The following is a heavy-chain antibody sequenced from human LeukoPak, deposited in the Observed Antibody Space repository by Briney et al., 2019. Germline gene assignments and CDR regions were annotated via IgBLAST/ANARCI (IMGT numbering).Heavy chain of an antibody. CDR1: GYTFTSYY. Sequence: ASVKVSCKASGYTFTSYYMHWVRQAPGQGLEWMGIINLSGGSTSYAQKFRGRVTMTRDTSTSTVYMELSSLRSEDTAVYYCARVGSGGSSWYAPFDYWGQGTLVTASS. V-gene: IGHV1-46*01. D-gene: IGHD6-13*01. CDR2: INLSGGST. J-gene: IGHJ4*02. CDR3: ARVGSGGSSWYAPFDY.